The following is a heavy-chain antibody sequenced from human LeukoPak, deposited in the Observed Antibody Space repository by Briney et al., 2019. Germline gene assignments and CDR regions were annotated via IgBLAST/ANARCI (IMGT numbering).Heavy chain of an antibody. Sequence: GGSLRLSCSASGFTFSSYAMHWVRQAPGKGLEYVSAINNNGDKTYYADSVKGRFTITRDNSKNTLFLQMSSLRSEDTAVYYCVKRHNDNRNGYYQYWGQGTLVTVSS. V-gene: IGHV3-64D*06. CDR2: INNNGDKT. D-gene: IGHD5-24*01. CDR1: GFTFSSYA. CDR3: VKRHNDNRNGYYQY. J-gene: IGHJ4*02.